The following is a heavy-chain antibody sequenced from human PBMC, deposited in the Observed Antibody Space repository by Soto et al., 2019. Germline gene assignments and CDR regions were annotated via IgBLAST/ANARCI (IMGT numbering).Heavy chain of an antibody. J-gene: IGHJ4*02. V-gene: IGHV4-61*01. D-gene: IGHD5-18*01. CDR3: AREGYGYSYGYWYYFDY. CDR1: GGSSGSSSYY. Sequence: SETLSLTCSVSGGSSGSSSYYFGWIRQPPGKGLERIGYIYYSGSTNYNPSLKSRVTISVDTSKNQFSLKLSSVTAADTAVYYCAREGYGYSYGYWYYFDYWGQGTLVTVSS. CDR2: IYYSGST.